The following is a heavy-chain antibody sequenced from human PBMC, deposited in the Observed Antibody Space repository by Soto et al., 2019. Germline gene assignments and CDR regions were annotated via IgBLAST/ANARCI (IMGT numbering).Heavy chain of an antibody. CDR1: GFTFSTYS. CDR3: AKMDGSDPDPFDY. V-gene: IGHV3-21*01. CDR2: ISSSGSYI. Sequence: EVQLVESGGGLVKPGGSLRLSCAASGFTFSTYSMNWVRQAPGKGLEWVSSISSSGSYIQYADSMKGRFTISRDNAKNSLYLQMNSLRAEDTAVYYRAKMDGSDPDPFDYWGQGTLVTVSS. D-gene: IGHD3-10*01. J-gene: IGHJ4*02.